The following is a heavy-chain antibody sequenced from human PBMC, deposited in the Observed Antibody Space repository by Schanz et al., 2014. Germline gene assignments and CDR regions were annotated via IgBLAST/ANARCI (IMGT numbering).Heavy chain of an antibody. CDR1: GYAFTTYG. D-gene: IGHD5-18*01. Sequence: QVQLVQSGAEVKKPGASVKVSCKASGYAFTTYGISWVRQAPGQGLEWMGWITAYNGDTNYALKLQGRVTMTTDTSTGTADMELRSLGSDDTALYYCARAGYNYASRAFDIWGQGTMVTVSS. CDR3: ARAGYNYASRAFDI. V-gene: IGHV1-18*01. J-gene: IGHJ3*02. CDR2: ITAYNGDT.